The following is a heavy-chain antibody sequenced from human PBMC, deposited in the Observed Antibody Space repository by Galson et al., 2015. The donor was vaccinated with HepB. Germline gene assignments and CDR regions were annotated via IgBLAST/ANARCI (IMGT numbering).Heavy chain of an antibody. D-gene: IGHD6-25*01. CDR2: IRSKANSYAT. CDR3: TRRAADFDY. V-gene: IGHV3-73*01. J-gene: IGHJ4*02. CDR1: GFTFSGSA. Sequence: SLRLSCAASGFTFSGSAMHWVRQASGKGLEWVGRIRSKANSYATAYAASVKGRLTISRDDSKNTAYLQMNSLKTEDTAVYYCTRRAADFDYWGQGTLVTVSS.